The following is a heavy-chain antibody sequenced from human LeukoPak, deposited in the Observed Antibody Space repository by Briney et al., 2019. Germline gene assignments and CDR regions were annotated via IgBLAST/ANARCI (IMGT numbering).Heavy chain of an antibody. J-gene: IGHJ4*02. CDR1: GDTFSSYA. CDR3: ARVGRGYSYGDDY. CDR2: IIPILGIA. Sequence: ASVKVSCKASGDTFSSYAISWVRQAPGQGLEWMGRIIPILGIANYAQKFQGRVTITADKSMSTAYMELSSLRSEDTAVYYCARVGRGYSYGDDYWGQGTLVTVSS. V-gene: IGHV1-69*04. D-gene: IGHD5-18*01.